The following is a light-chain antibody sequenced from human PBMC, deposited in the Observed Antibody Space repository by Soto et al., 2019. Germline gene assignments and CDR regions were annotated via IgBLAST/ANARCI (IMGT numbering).Light chain of an antibody. CDR3: QSYDSSLSGVV. V-gene: IGLV1-40*01. Sequence: QSVLTQSPSVSGAPGQRVTISCTGSSSSVGAGYDVHWYQQLPGTAPKLLIYGNNNRPSGVPDRFSGSKSGTSASLAITGLQAEDEADYYCQSYDSSLSGVVFGGGTKLTVL. J-gene: IGLJ2*01. CDR2: GNN. CDR1: SSSVGAGYD.